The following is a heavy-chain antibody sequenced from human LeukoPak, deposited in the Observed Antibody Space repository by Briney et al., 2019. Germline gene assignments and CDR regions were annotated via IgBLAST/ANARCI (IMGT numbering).Heavy chain of an antibody. Sequence: GGSLILSCAASGFTVSSNYMSWFRQAPGKGLEGTSIIYSGGSTFYADSVKGRFTISRDNSKNTLYLQMNSLRAEDTAVYYCAKDDSSGYYPVDDNAFDIWGQGTMVTVSS. CDR2: IYSGGST. V-gene: IGHV3-53*01. J-gene: IGHJ3*02. CDR1: GFTVSSNY. CDR3: AKDDSSGYYPVDDNAFDI. D-gene: IGHD3-22*01.